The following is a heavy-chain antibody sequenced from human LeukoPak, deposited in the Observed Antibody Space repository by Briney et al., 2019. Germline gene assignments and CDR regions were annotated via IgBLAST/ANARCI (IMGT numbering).Heavy chain of an antibody. D-gene: IGHD3-22*01. CDR1: GGSISSGSYY. CDR2: IYTSGST. CDR3: ARGPYSYDSSSAFDI. V-gene: IGHV4-61*02. J-gene: IGHJ3*02. Sequence: PSETLSLTSPVAGGSISSGSYYWSWIRQPAGKGLEWIGRIYTSGSTNYNPSLKSPVTRSVDTSKNQFSLKLSSVTAADTAVYFCARGPYSYDSSSAFDIWGQGTMVTVAS.